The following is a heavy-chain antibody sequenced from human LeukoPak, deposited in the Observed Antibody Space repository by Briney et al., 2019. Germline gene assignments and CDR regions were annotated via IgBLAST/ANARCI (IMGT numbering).Heavy chain of an antibody. V-gene: IGHV3-NL1*01. CDR1: GFTFSSYG. CDR2: IYSGGST. CDR3: AKRDLPY. J-gene: IGHJ4*02. Sequence: GGSLRLSCAASGFTFSSYGMHWVRQAPGKGLEWVSVIYSGGSTYYADSVKGRFTISRDNSKNTLYLQMNSLRAEDTAVYYCAKRDLPYWGQGTLVTVSS.